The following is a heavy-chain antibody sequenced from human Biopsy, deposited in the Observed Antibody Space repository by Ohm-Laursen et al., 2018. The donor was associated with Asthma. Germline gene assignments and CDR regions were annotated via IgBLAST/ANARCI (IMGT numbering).Heavy chain of an antibody. CDR2: IWYDGSKK. D-gene: IGHD3-10*01. CDR1: GFSISSYG. V-gene: IGHV3-33*01. J-gene: IGHJ5*02. Sequence: SLRLSCAASGFSISSYGMHWVRQAPGKGLGWVTLIWYDGSKKYYSESVKGRFTIARDNSKNTLYLQMNSLRVEDTAVYYCARGREGSGSYFTSHWFDPWGQGTLVTVSS. CDR3: ARGREGSGSYFTSHWFDP.